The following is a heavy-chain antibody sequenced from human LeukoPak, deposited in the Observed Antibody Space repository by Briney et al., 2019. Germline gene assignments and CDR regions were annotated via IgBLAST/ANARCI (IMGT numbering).Heavy chain of an antibody. V-gene: IGHV4-59*01. CDR3: ARFSATVTSPFDY. D-gene: IGHD4-17*01. CDR1: GGSISSYY. Sequence: SETLSLTCTVSGGSISSYYWSWIRQPPGKGLEWIGYIYYSGSTNYNPSLKSRVTISVDTSKNQFSLKLSSVTAADTAVYYCARFSATVTSPFDYWSQGTLVTVSS. J-gene: IGHJ4*02. CDR2: IYYSGST.